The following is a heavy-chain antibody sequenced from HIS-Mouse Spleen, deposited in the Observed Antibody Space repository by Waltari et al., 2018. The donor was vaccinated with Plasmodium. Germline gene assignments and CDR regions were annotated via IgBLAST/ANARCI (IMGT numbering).Heavy chain of an antibody. J-gene: IGHJ2*01. Sequence: EVQLVESGGGLVQPGGSLRLSCAASGFTFSSYWMSWVRQAPGKGRGGVANIKQDVSEKYDVDSVKGRFTISRDNAKNSLYLQMNSLRAEDTAVYYCASSWYWYFDLWGRGTLVTVSS. D-gene: IGHD6-13*01. V-gene: IGHV3-7*01. CDR1: GFTFSSYW. CDR3: ASSWYWYFDL. CDR2: IKQDVSEK.